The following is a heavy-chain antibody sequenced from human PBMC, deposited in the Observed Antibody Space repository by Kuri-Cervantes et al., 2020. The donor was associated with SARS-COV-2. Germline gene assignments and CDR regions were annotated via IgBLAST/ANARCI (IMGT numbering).Heavy chain of an antibody. CDR1: GFTVSSNY. D-gene: IGHD4-23*01. CDR3: ARESVDREVVDAFDI. V-gene: IGHV3-66*02. CDR2: IYSGGST. Sequence: GESLKISCAASGFTVSSNYMSWVRQAPGKGLEWVSVIYSGGSTYYADSVKGRFTISRDNSKNTLYLQMNSLRAEDTAVYYCARESVDREVVDAFDIWGQGTMVTVSS. J-gene: IGHJ3*02.